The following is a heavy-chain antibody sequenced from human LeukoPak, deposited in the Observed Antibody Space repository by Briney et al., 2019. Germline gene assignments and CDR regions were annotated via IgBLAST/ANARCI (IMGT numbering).Heavy chain of an antibody. CDR1: GFTFSDYY. Sequence: PGGSLRLSCAASGFTFSDYYMSWNRQAPGKGLEWVSYISSSGSTIYYADSVKGRFTISRDNAKNSLCLQMNSLRAEDTAVYYCARYYYDGSGYLYYYYMDVWGKGTTVTVSS. D-gene: IGHD3-22*01. CDR3: ARYYYDGSGYLYYYYMDV. J-gene: IGHJ6*03. V-gene: IGHV3-11*04. CDR2: ISSSGSTI.